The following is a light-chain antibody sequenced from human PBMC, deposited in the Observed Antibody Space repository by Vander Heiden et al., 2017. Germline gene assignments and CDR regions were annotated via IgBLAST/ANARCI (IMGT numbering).Light chain of an antibody. J-gene: IGLJ2*01. CDR1: NIRSKS. Sequence: SYVLTQPPSASVAPGQTARTTCGGQNIRSKSVHCYQHKPAPSPRPVLHDRSDRPSGIPERFCGSNSENTATLSISRVEAGDEADYDCQVWDSSSDHVVFGGGTKVTVL. V-gene: IGLV3-21*02. CDR2: DRS. CDR3: QVWDSSSDHVV.